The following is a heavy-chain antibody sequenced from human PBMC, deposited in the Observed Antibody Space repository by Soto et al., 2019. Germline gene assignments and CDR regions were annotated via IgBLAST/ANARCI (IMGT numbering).Heavy chain of an antibody. Sequence: GGSLRLSCAASGFTFSSYAMHWVRQAPGKGLEYVSAISSNGGSTYYADSVKGRFTISRDNSKNTLYLQMSSLRAEDTAVYYCVKDGGGAMSYYFDYWGQGTLVTVSS. D-gene: IGHD2-15*01. J-gene: IGHJ4*02. CDR3: VKDGGGAMSYYFDY. V-gene: IGHV3-64D*06. CDR1: GFTFSSYA. CDR2: ISSNGGST.